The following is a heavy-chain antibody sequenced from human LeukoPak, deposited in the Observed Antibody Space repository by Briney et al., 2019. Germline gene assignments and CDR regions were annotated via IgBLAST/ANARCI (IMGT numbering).Heavy chain of an antibody. Sequence: HPGGSLRHSCAASGFTVSGNYMSWVRQAPGKRLEWGSVLYSDGSTYYAGCVKGRFSISRDNSKKTLYLQMNRLRAEDTAVYYCARGPTDSEVGDYWGQGTLVTVSS. J-gene: IGHJ4*02. CDR3: ARGPTDSEVGDY. D-gene: IGHD2-21*01. CDR1: GFTVSGNY. V-gene: IGHV3-53*01. CDR2: LYSDGST.